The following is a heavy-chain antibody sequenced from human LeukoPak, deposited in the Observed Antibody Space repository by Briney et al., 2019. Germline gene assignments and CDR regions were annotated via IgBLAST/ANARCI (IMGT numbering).Heavy chain of an antibody. V-gene: IGHV3-30*18. CDR1: GFSFSAYG. D-gene: IGHD6-19*01. CDR3: AKDVSGWSYFDY. Sequence: PGGSLRLSCAASGFSFSAYGMHWVRQAPGKGLEWVAIISNDGSNRHYADSVKGRFTISGDKSKNTLYLQMNSLRTEDTAVYYCAKDVSGWSYFDYWGQGALVTVSS. J-gene: IGHJ4*02. CDR2: ISNDGSNR.